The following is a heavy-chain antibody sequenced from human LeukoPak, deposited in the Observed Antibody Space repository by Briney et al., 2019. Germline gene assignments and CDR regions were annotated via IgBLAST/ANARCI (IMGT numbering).Heavy chain of an antibody. CDR2: ISSSSSYI. CDR1: GFTFSSYS. CDR3: ARGEAISDY. V-gene: IGHV3-21*01. J-gene: IGHJ4*02. Sequence: GESLKISCAASGFTFSSYSMNWVRQAPGKGLEWVSSISSSSSYIYYADSVKGRFTISRDNAKNSLYLQMNSLRAEDTAVYYCARGEAISDYWGQGTLVTVSS. D-gene: IGHD2-2*02.